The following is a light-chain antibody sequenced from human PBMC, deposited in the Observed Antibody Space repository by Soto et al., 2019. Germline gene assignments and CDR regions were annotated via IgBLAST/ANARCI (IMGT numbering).Light chain of an antibody. Sequence: DIVMTQSPDSLAVSLGERATINCKSSQSVLYSADNKNYLAWYQQKPGQPPKLLIYWASTRESGVPDRFSGSGSGTDFXLTIXXXXXEDVAVYYCQQYYSTPWTFGQGTNVEIK. J-gene: IGKJ1*01. CDR2: WAS. V-gene: IGKV4-1*01. CDR3: QQYYSTPWT. CDR1: QSVLYSADNKNY.